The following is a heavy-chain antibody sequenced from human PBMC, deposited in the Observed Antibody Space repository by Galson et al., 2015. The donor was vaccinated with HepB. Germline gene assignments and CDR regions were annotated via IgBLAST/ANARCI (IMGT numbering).Heavy chain of an antibody. CDR1: GGTFSSYT. CDR3: ARDPPLLNIVVVPAPDYYGMDV. J-gene: IGHJ6*02. V-gene: IGHV1-69*04. D-gene: IGHD2-2*01. Sequence: SVKVSCKASGGTFSSYTISWVRQAPGQGLEWMGRIIPILGIANYAQKFQGRVTITADKSTSTAYMELSSLRSEDTAVYYCARDPPLLNIVVVPAPDYYGMDVWGQGTTVTVSS. CDR2: IIPILGIA.